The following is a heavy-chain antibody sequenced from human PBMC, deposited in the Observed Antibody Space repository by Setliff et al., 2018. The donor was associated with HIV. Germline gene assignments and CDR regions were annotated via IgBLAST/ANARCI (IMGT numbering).Heavy chain of an antibody. CDR3: ARQAVDCSGGTCYSTSAFDY. V-gene: IGHV5-51*01. CDR2: IYPGDSAT. Sequence: GESLKISCKGSGYSFPSHWIGWVRQMPGKGLEWMGIIYPGDSATRYSPSFQGQVTISADKSINTAYMHWRSLRASDTAMYFCARQAVDCSGGTCYSTSAFDYWGQGTLVTVSS. CDR1: GYSFPSHW. D-gene: IGHD2-15*01. J-gene: IGHJ4*02.